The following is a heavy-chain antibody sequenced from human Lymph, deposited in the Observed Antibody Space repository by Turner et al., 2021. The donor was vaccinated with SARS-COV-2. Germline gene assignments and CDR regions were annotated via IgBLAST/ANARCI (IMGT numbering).Heavy chain of an antibody. D-gene: IGHD3-22*01. J-gene: IGHJ4*02. CDR2: ISYDGSDK. Sequence: QVQLVASGGGVVQPGRSLCTSCAAPGFTFSSYAMHWVRQAPGKGLEWVAFISYDGSDKYYADSVKGRFTFSRDNSKNTLYLQMNSLRAEDTAVYYCARDRDSSGWVDYWGQGTLVTVSS. V-gene: IGHV3-30*04. CDR3: ARDRDSSGWVDY. CDR1: GFTFSSYA.